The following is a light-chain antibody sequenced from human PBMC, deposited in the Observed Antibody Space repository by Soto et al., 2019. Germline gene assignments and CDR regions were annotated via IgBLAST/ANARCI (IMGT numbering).Light chain of an antibody. CDR1: QSVSSN. V-gene: IGKV3-15*01. CDR3: HQYGSSPPYS. CDR2: DAS. Sequence: EIVMTQSPATLSVSPGERVTLSCRASQSVSSNLAWYQQKPGQAPRLLIYDASTRATGIPARFSGSGSGTDFTLTISSLQSEDFAVYYCHQYGSSPPYSFGQGTKVEIK. J-gene: IGKJ2*03.